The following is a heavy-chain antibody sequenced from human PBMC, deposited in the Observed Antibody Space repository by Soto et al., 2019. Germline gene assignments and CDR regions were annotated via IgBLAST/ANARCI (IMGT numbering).Heavy chain of an antibody. D-gene: IGHD6-6*01. CDR2: IQPGDSNT. Sequence: PGESLKISCKASGYSFTNYYIGWVRQMPGKGLEWMGIIQPGDSNTIYSPSFQGQVTISADNSKNTLYLQMNSLRAEDTAVYYCAKRSSSSTFDYWGQGTLVTVSS. CDR3: AKRSSSSTFDY. CDR1: GYSFTNYY. V-gene: IGHV5-51*01. J-gene: IGHJ4*02.